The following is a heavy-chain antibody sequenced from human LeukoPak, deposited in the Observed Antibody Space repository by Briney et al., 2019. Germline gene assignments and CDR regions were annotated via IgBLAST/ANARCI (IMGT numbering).Heavy chain of an antibody. Sequence: ASVKVSCKASGGTFSSYAISWVRQAPGQGLEWMGGIIPIFGTANYAQKFQGRVTITADESTSTAHMELSSLRSEDTALYYCARDRVCSSTSCYTDAFDIWGQGTMVTVSS. CDR1: GGTFSSYA. CDR3: ARDRVCSSTSCYTDAFDI. CDR2: IIPIFGTA. D-gene: IGHD2-2*02. V-gene: IGHV1-69*01. J-gene: IGHJ3*02.